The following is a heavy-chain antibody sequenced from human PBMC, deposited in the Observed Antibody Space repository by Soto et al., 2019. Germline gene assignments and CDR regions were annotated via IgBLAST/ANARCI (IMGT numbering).Heavy chain of an antibody. D-gene: IGHD2-15*01. CDR2: ISAYNGNT. J-gene: IGHJ4*02. Sequence: QVQLVQSGDEVREPGASVKVSCKASGYTFTTYGIKWVRQAPGQGLEWMGWISAYNGNTNYAQKLQGRVTMTTDTSTSTAYMELRSLRSDDTAVYYCARGDIVVVIAAFDYWGQGTLVTVSS. CDR1: GYTFTTYG. V-gene: IGHV1-18*01. CDR3: ARGDIVVVIAAFDY.